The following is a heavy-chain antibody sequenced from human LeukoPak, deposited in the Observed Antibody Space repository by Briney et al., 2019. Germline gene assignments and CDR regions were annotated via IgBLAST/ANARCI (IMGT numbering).Heavy chain of an antibody. J-gene: IGHJ4*02. Sequence: GASVKVSCKASGYTFTSYGISWVRQAPGQGLEWMGWISTYNGNTNYAQKLQDRVTMTTDTSTSTAYMELRSLRSEETAVYYCARDAYYYDSSGYYRNFDYWGQGTLVTVSS. CDR3: ARDAYYYDSSGYYRNFDY. CDR1: GYTFTSYG. V-gene: IGHV1-18*01. CDR2: ISTYNGNT. D-gene: IGHD3-22*01.